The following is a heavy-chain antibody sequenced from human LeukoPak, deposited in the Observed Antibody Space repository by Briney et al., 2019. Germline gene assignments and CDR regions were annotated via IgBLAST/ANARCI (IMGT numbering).Heavy chain of an antibody. CDR3: ARDYVFAFDY. V-gene: IGHV3-48*01. CDR1: GFTFSNYA. CDR2: ISHSGGAE. J-gene: IGHJ4*02. Sequence: PGGSLRLSCAASGFTFSNYAMTWVRQAPGKGLEWISYISHSGGAEHYTDSVKGRFTISRDNAKNALYLQMNSLRAEDTAVYFCARDYVFAFDYWSQGTLVTVSS. D-gene: IGHD3-10*02.